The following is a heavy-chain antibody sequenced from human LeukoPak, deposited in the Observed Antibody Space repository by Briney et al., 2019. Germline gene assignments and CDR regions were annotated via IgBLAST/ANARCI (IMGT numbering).Heavy chain of an antibody. Sequence: PSETLSLTCTVSGGSISSYYWSWIRQPPGKGLEWIGYIYYSGSTNYNPSLKSRVTISVDTSKNQFSLKLSSVTAADTAVYYCARDSGSIVGATMGWFDPWGQGTLVTVSS. V-gene: IGHV4-59*01. D-gene: IGHD1-26*01. CDR3: ARDSGSIVGATMGWFDP. CDR2: IYYSGST. CDR1: GGSISSYY. J-gene: IGHJ5*02.